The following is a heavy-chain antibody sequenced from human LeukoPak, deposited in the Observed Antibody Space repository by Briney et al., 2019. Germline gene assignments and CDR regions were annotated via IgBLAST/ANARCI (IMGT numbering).Heavy chain of an antibody. CDR1: GGSISSYH. CDR3: ARLESTSYYDSSGYKRFDALDI. CDR2: IYYSGST. Sequence: SETLSHTCTVSGGSISSYHWNWIRQPPGKGLEWIGYIYYSGSTNYNPSLKSRVTISVDTSKNQFSLKLSSVTAADTAVYYCARLESTSYYDSSGYKRFDALDIWGQGTTVTVSS. V-gene: IGHV4-59*08. D-gene: IGHD3-22*01. J-gene: IGHJ3*02.